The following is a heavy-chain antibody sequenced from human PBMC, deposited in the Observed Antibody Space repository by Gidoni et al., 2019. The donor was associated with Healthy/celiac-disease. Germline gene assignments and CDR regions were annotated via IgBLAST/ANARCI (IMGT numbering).Heavy chain of an antibody. Sequence: QVQLVQSGAEVKKPGASVKVSCKASGYTFTSYDINWVRQATGQGLEWMGWMNPNSGNIGYAQKFQGRVTMTRNTSISTAYMELSSRRSEDTAVYYCARSPSSSWYSSPGKRLDVWGQGTTVTVSS. CDR2: MNPNSGNI. V-gene: IGHV1-8*01. J-gene: IGHJ6*02. CDR1: GYTFTSYD. CDR3: ARSPSSSWYSSPGKRLDV. D-gene: IGHD6-13*01.